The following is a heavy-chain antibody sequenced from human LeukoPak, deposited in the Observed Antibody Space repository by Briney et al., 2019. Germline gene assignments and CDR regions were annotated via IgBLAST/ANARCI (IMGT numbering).Heavy chain of an antibody. CDR1: GYTFTSYD. D-gene: IGHD5-12*01. CDR2: MNPNSGNT. J-gene: IGHJ6*02. CDR3: ARRVDTIKSRKNYYYGMDV. Sequence: ASVKVSCKASGYTFTSYDINWVRQATGQGLEWMGWMNPNSGNTGYAQKFQGRVTMTRNTSISTAYMELSSLRSEDTAVYYCARRVDTIKSRKNYYYGMDVWGQGTTVTVSS. V-gene: IGHV1-8*01.